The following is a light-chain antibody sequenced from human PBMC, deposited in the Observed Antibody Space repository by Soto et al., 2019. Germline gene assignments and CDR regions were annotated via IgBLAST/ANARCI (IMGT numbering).Light chain of an antibody. Sequence: EIVFTQSPATLSLSPRERATLSCRASQSVSSYLAWYQQKLGQAPRLLIYDASNRATGIPARFSGSGSGADFTLTISSLESEDFAVYYCQQRSNWPITFGQGTRLEIK. CDR3: QQRSNWPIT. CDR1: QSVSSY. J-gene: IGKJ5*01. V-gene: IGKV3-11*01. CDR2: DAS.